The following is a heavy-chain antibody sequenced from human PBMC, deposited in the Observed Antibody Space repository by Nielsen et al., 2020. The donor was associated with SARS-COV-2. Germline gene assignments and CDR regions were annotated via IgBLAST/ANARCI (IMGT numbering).Heavy chain of an antibody. CDR2: FDPEDGET. J-gene: IGHJ5*02. CDR3: ARDLRVGVGAWFDP. CDR1: GYTLTELS. D-gene: IGHD3-16*01. V-gene: IGHV1-24*01. Sequence: ASVKVSCKVSGYTLTELSMHWVRQAPGKGLEWMGGFDPEDGETIYAQKFQGRVTITADKSTSTAYMELSSLRSEDTAVYYCARDLRVGVGAWFDPWGQGTLVTVSS.